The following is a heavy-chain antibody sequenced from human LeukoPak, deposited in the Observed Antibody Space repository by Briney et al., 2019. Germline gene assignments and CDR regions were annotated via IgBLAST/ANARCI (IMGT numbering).Heavy chain of an antibody. CDR1: GGSFSGYY. J-gene: IGHJ4*02. CDR2: INHSGST. D-gene: IGHD5-12*01. V-gene: IGHV4-34*01. Sequence: PSETLSLTCAVYGGSFSGYYWSWIRQPPGKGLEWIGEINHSGSTNYNPSLKSRVTISVDTSKNQFSLKLSSVTAADTAVYCCARVREMATTDYWGQGTLVTVSS. CDR3: ARVREMATTDY.